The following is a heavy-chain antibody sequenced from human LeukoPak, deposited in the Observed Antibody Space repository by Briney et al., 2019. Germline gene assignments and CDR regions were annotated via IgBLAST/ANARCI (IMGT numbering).Heavy chain of an antibody. CDR2: IIPIFGTA. D-gene: IGHD3-22*01. CDR1: GGTFSSYA. V-gene: IGHV1-69*13. Sequence: ASVKVSCKASGGTFSSYAISWVRQAPGQGLEWMGGIIPIFGTANYAQKFQGRVTITADESTSTAYMELSSLRPEDTAVYYCASYDSSGYYYDSYFDYWGQGTLVTVSS. J-gene: IGHJ4*02. CDR3: ASYDSSGYYYDSYFDY.